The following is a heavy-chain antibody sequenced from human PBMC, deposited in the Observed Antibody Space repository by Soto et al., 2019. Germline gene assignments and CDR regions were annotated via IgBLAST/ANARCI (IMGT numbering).Heavy chain of an antibody. V-gene: IGHV4-34*01. CDR1: GGSFSGYY. Sequence: QVQLQQRGAGLLKPSETLSLTCAVYGGSFSGYYWSWIRQPPGKGLEWIGEINHSGSTNYNPSLKSRVTISVDTSKNQFSLKLSSVTAADTAVYYCARGSDSSGYYFYFDYWGQGTLVTVSS. D-gene: IGHD3-22*01. CDR2: INHSGST. J-gene: IGHJ4*02. CDR3: ARGSDSSGYYFYFDY.